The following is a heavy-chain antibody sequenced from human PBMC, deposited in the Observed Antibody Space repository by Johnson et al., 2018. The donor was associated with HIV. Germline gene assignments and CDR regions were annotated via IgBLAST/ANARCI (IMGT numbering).Heavy chain of an antibody. J-gene: IGHJ3*02. CDR1: GFTFDDYG. CDR2: INWNGGST. V-gene: IGHV3-20*04. CDR3: ASREPYYYDSSGYLAFDI. D-gene: IGHD3-22*01. Sequence: VQLVESGGVVVQPGGSLRLSCAASGFTFDDYGMSWVRQAPGMGLEWVSGINWNGGSTGYADSVKGRFTVSRDNDKNSLYLQMNSLRAEDTAVYYCASREPYYYDSSGYLAFDIWGQGTMVTVSS.